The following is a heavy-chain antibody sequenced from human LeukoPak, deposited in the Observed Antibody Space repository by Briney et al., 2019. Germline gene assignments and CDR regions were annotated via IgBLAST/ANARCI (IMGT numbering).Heavy chain of an antibody. V-gene: IGHV1-18*01. CDR3: ARADCSSTSCFSSDY. J-gene: IGHJ4*02. D-gene: IGHD2-2*01. Sequence: ASVKVTCKASGYTFTSYGISWVRQAPGQGLEWMGWISAYNGNTNYAQKLQGRVTMTTDTSTSTAYMELRSLRSDDTAAYYCARADCSSTSCFSSDYWGQGTLVTVSS. CDR2: ISAYNGNT. CDR1: GYTFTSYG.